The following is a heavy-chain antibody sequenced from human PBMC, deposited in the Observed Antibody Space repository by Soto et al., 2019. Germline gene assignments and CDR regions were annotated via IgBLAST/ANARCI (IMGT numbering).Heavy chain of an antibody. V-gene: IGHV1-8*02. J-gene: IGHJ6*02. D-gene: IGHD6-13*01. CDR3: GRGPSPRAPAGGTPYYYAMDV. CDR1: GYDFTAYD. Sequence: ASVKVSCKTSGYDFTAYDINWLRQASGQGLEWMGWMNPINGATGSARRFQGRVSMTRNTATGTAYLELTSLRSDDTGVYYCGRGPSPRAPAGGTPYYYAMDVWGQGTTVTV. CDR2: MNPINGAT.